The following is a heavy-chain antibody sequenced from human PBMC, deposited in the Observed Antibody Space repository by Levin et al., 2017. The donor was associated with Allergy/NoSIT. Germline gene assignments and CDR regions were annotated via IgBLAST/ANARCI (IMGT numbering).Heavy chain of an antibody. CDR1: GGSISSSSYY. Sequence: PSETLSLTCTVSGGSISSSSYYWGWIRQPPGKGLEWIGSIYYSGSTYYNPSLKSRVTISVDTSKNQFSLKLSSVTAADTAVYYCARDSSGWVRKNNWFDPWGQGTLVTVSS. CDR2: IYYSGST. D-gene: IGHD6-19*01. J-gene: IGHJ5*02. V-gene: IGHV4-39*01. CDR3: ARDSSGWVRKNNWFDP.